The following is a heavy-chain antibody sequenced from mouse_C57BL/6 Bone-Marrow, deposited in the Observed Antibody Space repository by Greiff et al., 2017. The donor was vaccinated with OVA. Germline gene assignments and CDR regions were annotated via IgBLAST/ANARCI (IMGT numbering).Heavy chain of an antibody. D-gene: IGHD3-2*02. Sequence: EVQLVESGAELVKPGASVKLSCTASGFNIKDYYMHWVKQRTEHGLEWIGRIDPEDGETKYAPKFQGKATITADTSSNTAYLQLSSLTSEDTAVYYCARESRQLRLRHAMDYWGQGTSVTVSS. V-gene: IGHV14-2*01. J-gene: IGHJ4*01. CDR3: ARESRQLRLRHAMDY. CDR2: IDPEDGET. CDR1: GFNIKDYY.